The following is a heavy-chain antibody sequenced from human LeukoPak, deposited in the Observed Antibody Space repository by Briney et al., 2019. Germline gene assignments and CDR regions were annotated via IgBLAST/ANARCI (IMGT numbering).Heavy chain of an antibody. CDR1: GGSVSDYY. J-gene: IGHJ4*02. V-gene: IGHV4-59*02. D-gene: IGHD7-27*01. Sequence: SETLSLTCTISGGSVSDYYWSWIRQSPGKGLEWIGYIYHTGSTSYSPSLKSRVTISTDTSQDQFSLKLSSVTAADTAVYYCASRKLGNDYWGQGTLVTVSS. CDR3: ASRKLGNDY. CDR2: IYHTGST.